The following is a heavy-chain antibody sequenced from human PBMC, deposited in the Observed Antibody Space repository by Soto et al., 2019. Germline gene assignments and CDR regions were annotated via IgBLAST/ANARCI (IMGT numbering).Heavy chain of an antibody. D-gene: IGHD2-21*02. Sequence: GASVKVSCKASGYTFSNYGIHWVRQAPGQRLEWMGLINAGNGNTKNSQKFQGRVTFTRDTSASTAYMELNSLRAEDTAVYYCARDPFDCGDDCSSNYWGQGTRVTVSS. V-gene: IGHV1-3*01. CDR2: INAGNGNT. CDR3: ARDPFDCGDDCSSNY. CDR1: GYTFSNYG. J-gene: IGHJ4*02.